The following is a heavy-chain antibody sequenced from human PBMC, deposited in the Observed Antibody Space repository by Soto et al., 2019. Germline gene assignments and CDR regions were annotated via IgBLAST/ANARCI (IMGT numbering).Heavy chain of an antibody. D-gene: IGHD1-7*01. V-gene: IGHV3-30*18. CDR1: GFIFSNYG. Sequence: QVQLVESGGGVVQPGRSLRLSCAASGFIFSNYGMHWVRQAPGKGLEWVAVIYYDGNEKHYADSVKGRFTISRDNSKDTLSLQMNSLRAEDTAVYYCAKEGALTCWTYGDFWGQGTLVTVSS. J-gene: IGHJ4*02. CDR2: IYYDGNEK. CDR3: AKEGALTCWTYGDF.